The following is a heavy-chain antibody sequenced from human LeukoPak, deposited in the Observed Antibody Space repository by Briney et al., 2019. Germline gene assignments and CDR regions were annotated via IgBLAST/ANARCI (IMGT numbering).Heavy chain of an antibody. V-gene: IGHV1-18*01. CDR3: AGVVVAAIDSWFDP. CDR2: ISAYNGNT. Sequence: ASVKVSCKASGYTFTSYGISWVRQAPGQGLEWMGWISAYNGNTNYAQKLQGRVTMTTDTSTSTAYMELRSLRSDDTAVYYCAGVVVAAIDSWFDPWGQGTLVTVSS. D-gene: IGHD2-15*01. CDR1: GYTFTSYG. J-gene: IGHJ5*02.